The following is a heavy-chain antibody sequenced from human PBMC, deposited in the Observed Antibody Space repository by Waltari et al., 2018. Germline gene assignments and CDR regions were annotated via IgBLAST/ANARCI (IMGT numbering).Heavy chain of an antibody. CDR2: FHHSGST. CDR1: GGSISSSSFY. Sequence: QLQLQESGPGLVKPSETLSLTCTVSGGSISSSSFYWGWIRQPPGKGLEWIGSFHHSGSTYYNPSLKSRVTIAVDTSKNQFSLKMSSVTAADTAVYYCARRRLQFNWFDPWGQGTLVTVSS. J-gene: IGHJ5*02. V-gene: IGHV4-39*01. D-gene: IGHD3-16*01. CDR3: ARRRLQFNWFDP.